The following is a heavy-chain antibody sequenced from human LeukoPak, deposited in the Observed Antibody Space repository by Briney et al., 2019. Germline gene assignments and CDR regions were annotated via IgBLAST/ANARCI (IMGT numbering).Heavy chain of an antibody. CDR3: ARARGNYCSSTSCYGYYYYYGMDV. J-gene: IGHJ6*02. CDR1: GGTFSIYA. Sequence: SVKVSCKASGGTFSIYAISWVRQAPGQGLEWMGGIIPIFGTANYAQKFQGRVTITADESTSTAYMELSSLRSEDTAVYYCARARGNYCSSTSCYGYYYYYGMDVWGQGTTVTVSS. V-gene: IGHV1-69*13. D-gene: IGHD2-2*01. CDR2: IIPIFGTA.